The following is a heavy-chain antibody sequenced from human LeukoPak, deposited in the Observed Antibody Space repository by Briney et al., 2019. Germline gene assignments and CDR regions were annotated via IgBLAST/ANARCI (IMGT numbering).Heavy chain of an antibody. CDR2: IRYDGSNK. CDR3: ARGPAANSGNYYAGDY. D-gene: IGHD1-26*01. V-gene: IGHV3-30*02. J-gene: IGHJ4*02. Sequence: PGGSLRLSCAASGFTFNSYGMHWVRQAPGKGLEWVAFIRYDGSNKYYADSVKGRFTISRDNAKNTLYLQMNSLKSEDSAAYYCARGPAANSGNYYAGDYWGQGTLVTVSS. CDR1: GFTFNSYG.